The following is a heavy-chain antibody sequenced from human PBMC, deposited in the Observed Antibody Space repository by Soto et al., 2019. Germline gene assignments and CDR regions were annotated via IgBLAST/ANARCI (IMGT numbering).Heavy chain of an antibody. V-gene: IGHV3-11*05. CDR2: FSSTGGYT. D-gene: IGHD2-21*01. CDR3: ARGLPSCRGDCYDY. Sequence: GGSLGLSCAASGFTFSDYYMNWIRQAPGKGLEWVSYFSSTGGYTNYADSVKGRFTISRDNAKNSLYLQMNSLRAEDTAVYYCARGLPSCRGDCYDYWGQGTLVTVSS. CDR1: GFTFSDYY. J-gene: IGHJ4*02.